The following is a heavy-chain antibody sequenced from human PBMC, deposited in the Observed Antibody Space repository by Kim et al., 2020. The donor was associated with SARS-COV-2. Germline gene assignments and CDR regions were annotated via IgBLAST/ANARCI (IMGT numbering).Heavy chain of an antibody. CDR1: GFTLSNAW. V-gene: IGHV3-15*01. CDR2: IKSKSEAGAT. D-gene: IGHD5-12*01. CDR3: ATATEGAYSRYGWYFDL. Sequence: GGSLRLSCAASGFTLSNAWVSWVRQAPGKGLEWVGRIKSKSEAGATDYAALVKCRFAISRDDSKNTLSLEMNSLKTEDTAVYYCATATEGAYSRYGWYFDLWGRGTLVAVSS. J-gene: IGHJ2*01.